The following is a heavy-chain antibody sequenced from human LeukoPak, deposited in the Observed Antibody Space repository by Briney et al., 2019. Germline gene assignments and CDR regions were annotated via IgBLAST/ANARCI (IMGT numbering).Heavy chain of an antibody. CDR1: EYTYTGYY. D-gene: IGHD6-19*01. CDR2: INPNSGGT. J-gene: IGHJ4*02. Sequence: ASVKASCKASEYTYTGYYMHWVRQAPGQGLEWMGWINPNSGGTNYAQKFQGWVTMTRDTSISTAYMELSRLRSGDTAVYYCARAAVAGTWFDYWGQGTLVTVSS. CDR3: ARAAVAGTWFDY. V-gene: IGHV1-2*04.